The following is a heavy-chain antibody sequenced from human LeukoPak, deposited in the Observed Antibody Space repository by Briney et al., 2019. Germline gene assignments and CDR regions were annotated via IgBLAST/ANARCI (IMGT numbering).Heavy chain of an antibody. CDR1: GFTFSTYG. CDR3: AKGFLLPDGPFDY. Sequence: PGGSLRLSCAASGFTFSTYGMHWVRQAPGKGLEWVTFIRSDGSDKYYADSVKGRFTISRDDSENTVSLLMNSLRAEDTAVYYCAKGFLLPDGPFDYWGQGTLVTVSS. CDR2: IRSDGSDK. V-gene: IGHV3-30*02. J-gene: IGHJ4*02. D-gene: IGHD1-26*01.